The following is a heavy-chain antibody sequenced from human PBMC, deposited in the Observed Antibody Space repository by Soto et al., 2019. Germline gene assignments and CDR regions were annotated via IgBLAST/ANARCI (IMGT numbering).Heavy chain of an antibody. Sequence: SVKVSCKASGATLDSFINYGITWVRQAPGQGLEWMGGIIPVFGAANHAQKFQGRVAISADESTRTVNMELSSLRSEDTAVYYCARDLADYYDDSNTPYNAFDIWGQGTMVTVSS. V-gene: IGHV1-69*13. CDR2: IIPVFGAA. J-gene: IGHJ3*02. CDR3: ARDLADYYDDSNTPYNAFDI. D-gene: IGHD3-22*01. CDR1: GATLDSFINYG.